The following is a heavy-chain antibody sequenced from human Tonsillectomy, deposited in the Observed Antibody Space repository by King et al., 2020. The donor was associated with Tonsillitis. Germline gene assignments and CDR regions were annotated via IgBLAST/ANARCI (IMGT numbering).Heavy chain of an antibody. CDR3: AKDRGASDGWPIFDH. CDR2: IHGGGRTG. J-gene: IGHJ4*02. D-gene: IGHD5-24*01. Sequence: VQLVESGGGWVQPGESLRLSCAAYGFTFSRYAMNWGRQAPGKGLEWVSIIHGGGRTGEDADSVKGRFTISREYSKNTVYLQMNNLSAEDAAVYYCAKDRGASDGWPIFDHWGQGTLVTVSS. V-gene: IGHV3-23*03. CDR1: GFTFSRYA.